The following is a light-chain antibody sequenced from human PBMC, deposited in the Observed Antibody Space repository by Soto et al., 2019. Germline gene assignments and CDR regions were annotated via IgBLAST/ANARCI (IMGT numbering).Light chain of an antibody. J-gene: IGKJ1*01. CDR3: QKYGTSPQT. CDR2: GAS. Sequence: EIVLTQSPGTLSLSPGERATLSCRASQSVSSTCLAWYQQKPGQAPRLLIYGASSRATAIPDRFSGSGSGTDFTLTISRLEPEDFAVYYCQKYGTSPQTFGQGTKV. V-gene: IGKV3-20*01. CDR1: QSVSSTC.